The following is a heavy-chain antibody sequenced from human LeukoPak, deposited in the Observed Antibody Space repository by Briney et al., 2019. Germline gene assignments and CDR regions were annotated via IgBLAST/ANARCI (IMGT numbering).Heavy chain of an antibody. D-gene: IGHD2-2*01. CDR3: ARHGDCSSTSCLKAGFDP. V-gene: IGHV5-51*01. CDR2: IYPGDSDT. CDR1: GYSFTSYW. J-gene: IGHJ5*02. Sequence: GESLKISCKGSGYSFTSYWIGWVRQMPGKGLEWMGIIYPGDSDTRCSPSFQGHVTISADKSISTAYLQWSSLKASDTAMYYCARHGDCSSTSCLKAGFDPWGQGTLVTVSS.